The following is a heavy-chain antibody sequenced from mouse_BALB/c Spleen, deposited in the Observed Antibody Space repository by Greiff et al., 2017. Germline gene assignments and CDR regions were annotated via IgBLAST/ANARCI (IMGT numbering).Heavy chain of an antibody. CDR3: NASGLLHYYFDY. D-gene: IGHD2-3*01. V-gene: IGHV14-4*02. CDR1: GFNIKDYY. Sequence: EVQLQQSGAELVRSGASVKLSCTASGFNIKDYYMPWVKQRPEQGLEWIGWIDPENGDTEYAPKFQGKATMTADTSSNTAYLQLSSLTSEDTAVYCCNASGLLHYYFDYWGQGTTLTVSS. CDR2: IDPENGDT. J-gene: IGHJ2*01.